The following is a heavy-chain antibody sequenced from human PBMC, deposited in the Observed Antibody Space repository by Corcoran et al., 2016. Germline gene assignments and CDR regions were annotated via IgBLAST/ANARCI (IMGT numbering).Heavy chain of an antibody. Sequence: QMKLQESGPGLVKPSETLSRTCTGSGDSIRSYYWSCIRQTAGEGPEWIGRIYTSGSTNYSPSLKSRVTMSVDTSKNQFTLKLSSVTAADTAVYYCARSATDGDYDYGMDVWGQGTTVTVSS. D-gene: IGHD4-17*01. J-gene: IGHJ6*02. CDR1: GDSIRSYY. CDR2: IYTSGST. CDR3: ARSATDGDYDYGMDV. V-gene: IGHV4-4*07.